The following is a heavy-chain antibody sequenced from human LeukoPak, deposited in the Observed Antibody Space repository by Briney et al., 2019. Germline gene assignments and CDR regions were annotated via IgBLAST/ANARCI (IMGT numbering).Heavy chain of an antibody. V-gene: IGHV3-7*01. CDR2: INQDGSEK. CDR1: GFTFSNYW. Sequence: PGGSLRLSCAASGFTFSNYWMSWVRQAPGKGLEWVANINQDGSEKHYVASVEGRFTISRDNAKNSLYLQMNSLRAEDTAVYYCAELGITMIGGVWGKGTTVTISS. J-gene: IGHJ6*04. D-gene: IGHD3-10*02. CDR3: AELGITMIGGV.